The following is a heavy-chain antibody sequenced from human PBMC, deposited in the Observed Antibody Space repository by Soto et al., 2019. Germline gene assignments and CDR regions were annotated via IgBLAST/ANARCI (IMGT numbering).Heavy chain of an antibody. CDR1: GGSFSGYY. J-gene: IGHJ6*02. D-gene: IGHD2-21*02. CDR2: INHSGST. Sequence: SETLSLTCAVYGGSFSGYYWSWIRQPPGKGLEWIGEINHSGSTNYNPSLKSRVTISVDTSKNQFSLKLSSVTAADTAVYYCARSPAISSHYAGGLTAIRYYYYYGMDVWGQGTTVTVSS. V-gene: IGHV4-34*01. CDR3: ARSPAISSHYAGGLTAIRYYYYYGMDV.